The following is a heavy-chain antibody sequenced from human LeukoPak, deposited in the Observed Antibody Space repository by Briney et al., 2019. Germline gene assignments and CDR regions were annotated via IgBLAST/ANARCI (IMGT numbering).Heavy chain of an antibody. V-gene: IGHV3-49*04. J-gene: IGHJ3*02. Sequence: GGSLRLSCTASGFTFGDYAMSWVRQAPGKGLEWVGFIRSKAYGGTTEYAASVKGRFTISRDDSKSIAYLQMNSLKTEDTAVYYCTRLSEDAFDIWGQGTMVTVSS. CDR2: IRSKAYGGTT. D-gene: IGHD2/OR15-2a*01. CDR3: TRLSEDAFDI. CDR1: GFTFGDYA.